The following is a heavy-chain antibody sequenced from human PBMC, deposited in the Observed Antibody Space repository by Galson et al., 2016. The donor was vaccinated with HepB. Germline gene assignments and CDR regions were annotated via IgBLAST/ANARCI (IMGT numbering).Heavy chain of an antibody. CDR3: AKDSSYTNWFDP. D-gene: IGHD4-11*01. V-gene: IGHV3-48*02. CDR2: ISPSSGTI. CDR1: GFTFSRNS. Sequence: SLRLSCAASGFTFSRNSMNWVRQAPGKGLEWTSHISPSSGTIRYADSVRGRFTISRDNAKDSLYLQMTSLRDEDTGVYYCAKDSSYTNWFDPWGQGSLVTVTS. J-gene: IGHJ5*02.